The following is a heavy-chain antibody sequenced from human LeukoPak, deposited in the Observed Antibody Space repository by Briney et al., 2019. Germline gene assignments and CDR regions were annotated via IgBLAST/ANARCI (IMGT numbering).Heavy chain of an antibody. Sequence: PSETLSLTCTVSGGSISSHYWSWIRQPAGKGLEWIGYIYYRGSTNYNPSLKSRVTIAVDTSKNQFSLKLTSVTAADTAVYYCARRQYHLLYMDVWGKGTTVTVSS. CDR3: ARRQYHLLYMDV. V-gene: IGHV4-59*11. CDR1: GGSISSHY. CDR2: IYYRGST. J-gene: IGHJ6*03. D-gene: IGHD2-2*01.